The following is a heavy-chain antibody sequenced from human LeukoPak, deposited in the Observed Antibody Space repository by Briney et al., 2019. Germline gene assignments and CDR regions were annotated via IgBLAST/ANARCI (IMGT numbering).Heavy chain of an antibody. V-gene: IGHV1-18*04. D-gene: IGHD6-19*01. J-gene: IGHJ6*03. CDR1: GYTFTGYY. CDR2: ISAYNGNT. CDR3: ARTHSSGWYSVGYYYMDV. Sequence: GASVKVSCKASGYTFTGYYMHWVRQAPGQGLEWMGWISAYNGNTNYAQKLQGRVTMTTDTSTSTAYMDLRSLRSDDTAVYYCARTHSSGWYSVGYYYMDVWGKGTTVTVSS.